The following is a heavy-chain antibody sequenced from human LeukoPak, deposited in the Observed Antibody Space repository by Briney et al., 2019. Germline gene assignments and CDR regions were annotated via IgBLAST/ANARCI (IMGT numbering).Heavy chain of an antibody. CDR1: GFIFNKAW. CDR2: IKSKNDGGTT. CDR3: TPVMVEDRGF. Sequence: GGSLRLSCAASGFIFNKAWMNWVRQAPGKGPEWVGRIKSKNDGGTTDYGSPVKGRFTISRDDSKNTLHLQMNSLITDETAIYYCTPVMVEDRGFWGQGTLVTVSS. J-gene: IGHJ4*02. V-gene: IGHV3-15*01. D-gene: IGHD2-15*01.